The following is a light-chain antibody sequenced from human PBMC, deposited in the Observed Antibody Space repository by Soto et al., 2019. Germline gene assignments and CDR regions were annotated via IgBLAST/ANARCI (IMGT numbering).Light chain of an antibody. CDR2: EVS. Sequence: QSALTQPPSASGSPGQSVTFSCTGNSSDVGGYNYVSWYQQHPGKAPKLMIYEVSKRPSGVPDRFSGSKFGNTASLTVSGLQPEDEADYYCSSYAGSNNLVVFGGGTQLTVL. CDR1: SSDVGGYNY. V-gene: IGLV2-8*01. CDR3: SSYAGSNNLVV. J-gene: IGLJ2*01.